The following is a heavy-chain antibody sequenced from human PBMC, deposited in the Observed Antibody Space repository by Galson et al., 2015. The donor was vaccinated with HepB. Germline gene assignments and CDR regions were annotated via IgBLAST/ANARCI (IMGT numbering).Heavy chain of an antibody. CDR1: GFTFSDYY. V-gene: IGHV3-11*06. Sequence: SLRLSCAASGFTFSDYYMSWIRQAPGKGLEWVSYISSSSSYTNYADSVKGRFTISRDNAENSLYPQMNSLRAEDTAVYYCAREGGGSVNYWGQGTLVTVSS. J-gene: IGHJ4*02. CDR2: ISSSSSYT. CDR3: AREGGGSVNY. D-gene: IGHD4-23*01.